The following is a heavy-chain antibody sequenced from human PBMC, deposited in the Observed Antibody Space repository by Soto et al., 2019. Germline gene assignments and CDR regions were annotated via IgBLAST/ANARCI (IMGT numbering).Heavy chain of an antibody. D-gene: IGHD6-19*01. CDR3: TTDTPVAGPDAFDI. Sequence: SGGSLKLSCVASGFTFSNAWMSWVRQAPGKGLEWVGRIKSKTDGGTTDYAAPVKGRFTISRDDSKNTLYLQMNSLKTEDTAVYYCTTDTPVAGPDAFDIWGQGTMVTVSS. CDR1: GFTFSNAW. V-gene: IGHV3-15*01. J-gene: IGHJ3*02. CDR2: IKSKTDGGTT.